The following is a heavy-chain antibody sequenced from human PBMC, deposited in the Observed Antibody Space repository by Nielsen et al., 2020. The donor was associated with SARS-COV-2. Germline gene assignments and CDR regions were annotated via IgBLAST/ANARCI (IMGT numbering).Heavy chain of an antibody. J-gene: IGHJ6*02. CDR2: IWYDGSNK. D-gene: IGHD3-10*01. CDR1: GFTFSSYG. V-gene: IGHV3-33*01. CDR3: ACFGSGSYGHYGMDV. Sequence: GGSLRLSCAASGFTFSSYGMHWVRQAPGKGLEWVAVIWYDGSNKYYADSVKGRFTISRDNSKNTLYLQMNSLRAEDTAVYYCACFGSGSYGHYGMDVWGQGTTVTVSS.